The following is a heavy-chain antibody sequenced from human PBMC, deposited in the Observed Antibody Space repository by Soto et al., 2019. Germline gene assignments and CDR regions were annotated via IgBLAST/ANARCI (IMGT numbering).Heavy chain of an antibody. V-gene: IGHV3-33*01. CDR3: ARLAYSNFLGGLDS. CDR2: VWNDGINK. J-gene: IGHJ5*01. CDR1: GFIFSAYG. Sequence: GGSLRLSCAASGFIFSAYGIHWVRQAPGKGLEWVAIVWNDGINKYYADSVKGRFTISRDNFKNTVDLQMNSLRVEDTAVYYCARLAYSNFLGGLDSWGQGTLLTVSS. D-gene: IGHD1-26*01.